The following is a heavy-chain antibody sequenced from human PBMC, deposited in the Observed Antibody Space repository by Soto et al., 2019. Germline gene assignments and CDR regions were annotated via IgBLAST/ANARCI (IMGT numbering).Heavy chain of an antibody. CDR2: IYYSGST. J-gene: IGHJ6*02. V-gene: IGHV4-39*01. Sequence: SETLSLTCTVSGGSISSSSYYWGWIRQPPGKGLEWIGSIYYSGSTYYNPSLKSRVTISVDTSKNQFSLKLSSVTAADTAVYYCATFGGSCYSGVDCYYYGMDVWGQGTTVTVSS. D-gene: IGHD2-15*01. CDR3: ATFGGSCYSGVDCYYYGMDV. CDR1: GGSISSSSYY.